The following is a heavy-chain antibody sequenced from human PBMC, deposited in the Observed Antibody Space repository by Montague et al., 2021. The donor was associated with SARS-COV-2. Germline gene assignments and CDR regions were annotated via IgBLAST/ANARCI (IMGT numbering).Heavy chain of an antibody. CDR1: GGSISTYY. D-gene: IGHD3-22*01. CDR3: ARDNEHYYSPNYYYRMDV. Sequence: SETLSLTCTVSGGSISTYYWSWIRQPPGKGLEWIGYVYYSGSTNYNPSLKSRVTISVDMSKNQFSPKLSSVTAADTAVYYCARDNEHYYSPNYYYRMDVWGQGTTVTVSS. V-gene: IGHV4-59*01. CDR2: VYYSGST. J-gene: IGHJ6*02.